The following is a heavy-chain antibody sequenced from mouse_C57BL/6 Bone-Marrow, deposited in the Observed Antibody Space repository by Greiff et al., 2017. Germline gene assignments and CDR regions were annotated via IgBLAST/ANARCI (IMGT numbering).Heavy chain of an antibody. CDR3: ARSRDSSGPSPAY. CDR2: IDPSDSET. V-gene: IGHV1-52*01. D-gene: IGHD3-2*02. Sequence: QVQLQQPGAELVRPGSSVKLSCKASGYTFTSYWMHWVKQRPIQGLEWIGNIDPSDSETHYNQKFKDKATLTVDKSSSTAYMQLSSLTSEDSAVYNWARSRDSSGPSPAYWGQGTLVTVSA. J-gene: IGHJ3*01. CDR1: GYTFTSYW.